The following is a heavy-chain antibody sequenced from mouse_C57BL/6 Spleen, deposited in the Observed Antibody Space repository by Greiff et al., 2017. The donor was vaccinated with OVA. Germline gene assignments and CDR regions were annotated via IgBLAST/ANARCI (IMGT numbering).Heavy chain of an antibody. CDR2: IHPNSGST. CDR3: ARRFDGYRYYAMDY. Sequence: VQLQQPGAELVKPGASVKLSCKASGYTFTSYWMHWVKQRPGQGLEWIGMIHPNSGSTNYNEKFKSKATLTVDKSSSTAYMQLSSLTSEDSAVYYCARRFDGYRYYAMDYWGQGTSVTVSS. J-gene: IGHJ4*01. CDR1: GYTFTSYW. D-gene: IGHD2-3*01. V-gene: IGHV1-64*01.